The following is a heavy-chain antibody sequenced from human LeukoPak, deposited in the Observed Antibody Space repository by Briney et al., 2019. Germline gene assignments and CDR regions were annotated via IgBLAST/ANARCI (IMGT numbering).Heavy chain of an antibody. CDR1: GFTFSNAW. CDR2: IKSNTDGGTT. V-gene: IGHV3-15*01. Sequence: PGGSLRLSCAASGFTFSNAWMTWVRQAPGKGLEWVGRIKSNTDGGTTDYAAPVKGRFTISRDDSKNTLYLQMNSLRAEDTAVYHCAKVGDEGGFDYWGQGTLVTVSS. D-gene: IGHD3-16*01. CDR3: AKVGDEGGFDY. J-gene: IGHJ4*02.